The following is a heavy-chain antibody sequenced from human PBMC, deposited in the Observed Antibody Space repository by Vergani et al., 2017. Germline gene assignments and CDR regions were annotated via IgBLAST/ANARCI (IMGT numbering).Heavy chain of an antibody. CDR3: ARVWQQLVYDAFDI. CDR1: GFTFSSYS. Sequence: EVQLVESGGGLVKPGGSLRLSCAASGFTFSSYSMNWVRQAPGKGLEWVSSISSSSSYIYYADSVKGRFTISRDNAKNSLYLQMNSLRAEDTAEYYCARVWQQLVYDAFDIWGQGTMVTVSS. D-gene: IGHD6-13*01. CDR2: ISSSSSYI. J-gene: IGHJ3*02. V-gene: IGHV3-21*01.